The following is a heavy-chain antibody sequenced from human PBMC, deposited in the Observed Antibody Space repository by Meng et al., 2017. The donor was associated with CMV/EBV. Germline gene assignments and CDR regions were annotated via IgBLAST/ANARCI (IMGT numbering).Heavy chain of an antibody. CDR2: IYYSGST. J-gene: IGHJ4*02. D-gene: IGHD3-22*01. Sequence: QVHLRESGPGLVKPSETLSLTCTVSGGSISSSSYYWGWIRQPPGKGLEWIGSIYYSGSTYYNPSLKSRVTISVDTSKNQFSLKLSSVTAADTAVYYCARYYYDSSGYFDYWGQGTLVTVSS. CDR3: ARYYYDSSGYFDY. CDR1: GGSISSSSYY. V-gene: IGHV4-39*07.